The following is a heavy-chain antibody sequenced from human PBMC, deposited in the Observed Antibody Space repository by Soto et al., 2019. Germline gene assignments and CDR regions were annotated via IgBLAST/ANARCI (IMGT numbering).Heavy chain of an antibody. J-gene: IGHJ5*02. D-gene: IGHD4-17*01. Sequence: SETLSLTCAVSGGSISSGGYSWSWIRQPPGKGMEWIGYIYQSGSTYYNPSLKRRVTISVDRSKNQFSLKLSSVTAADTAVYYCARFYGDYFNWFDPWGQGTLVTVS. CDR1: GGSISSGGYS. V-gene: IGHV4-30-2*01. CDR3: ARFYGDYFNWFDP. CDR2: IYQSGST.